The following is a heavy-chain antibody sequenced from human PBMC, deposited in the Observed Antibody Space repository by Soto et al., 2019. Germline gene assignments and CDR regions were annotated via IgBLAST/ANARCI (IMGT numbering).Heavy chain of an antibody. V-gene: IGHV1-18*01. Sequence: QVQLVQSGAEVNKPGASVKVSCKASGYTFTTYGRSWVRQAPGQGLDGMGRISTYNGNTKYAERLQGRVTMTTDTTTSTAYMELRSLRSDDTAVYYCARGPTDYYDNSGDYFLDYWGQGTLVTVSS. CDR3: ARGPTDYYDNSGDYFLDY. CDR1: GYTFTTYG. D-gene: IGHD3-22*01. CDR2: ISTYNGNT. J-gene: IGHJ4*02.